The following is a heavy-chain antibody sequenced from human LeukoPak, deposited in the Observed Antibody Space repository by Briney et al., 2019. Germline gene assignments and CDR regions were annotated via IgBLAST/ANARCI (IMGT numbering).Heavy chain of an antibody. CDR3: ARDTRRWELLLDY. Sequence: GGSLRLSCAAPGFTFSSYSMNWVRQAPGKGLEWVSSISSSSSYIYYADSVKGRFTISRDNAKNSLYLQMNSLRAEDTAVYYCARDTRRWELLLDYWGQGTLVTVSS. V-gene: IGHV3-21*01. CDR1: GFTFSSYS. CDR2: ISSSSSYI. D-gene: IGHD1-26*01. J-gene: IGHJ4*02.